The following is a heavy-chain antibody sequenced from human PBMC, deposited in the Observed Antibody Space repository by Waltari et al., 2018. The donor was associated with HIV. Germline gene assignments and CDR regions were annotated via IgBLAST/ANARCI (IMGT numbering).Heavy chain of an antibody. CDR1: GYTFPSYV. Sequence: QVQLVQSGAAVKKPGASVKVSCKASGYTFPSYVISWVRQAPGQGLEWMGWISAYNGNTNYAQKLQGRVTMTTDTSTSTAYMELRSLRSDDTAVYYCARDLCGGDCYYYYYGMDVWGQGTMVTVSS. CDR3: ARDLCGGDCYYYYYGMDV. CDR2: ISAYNGNT. D-gene: IGHD2-21*02. V-gene: IGHV1-18*01. J-gene: IGHJ6*02.